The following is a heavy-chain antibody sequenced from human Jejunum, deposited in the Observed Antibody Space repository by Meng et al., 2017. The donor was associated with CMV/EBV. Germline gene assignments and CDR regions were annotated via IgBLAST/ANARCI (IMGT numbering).Heavy chain of an antibody. V-gene: IGHV3-7*01. CDR1: GFSFSASW. J-gene: IGHJ3*02. D-gene: IGHD1-1*01. CDR2: INEDGGEK. CDR3: AQYKEDAFHI. Sequence: CVTSGFSFSASWMSWVRQGPGKGLEWVANINEDGGEKHHVDSVEGRFTISRDNAKNSLYLQMNSLRVEDTALYYCAQYKEDAFHIWGQGTTVTVSS.